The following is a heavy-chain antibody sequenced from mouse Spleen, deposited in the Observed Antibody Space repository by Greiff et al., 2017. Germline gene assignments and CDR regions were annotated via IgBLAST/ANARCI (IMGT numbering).Heavy chain of an antibody. D-gene: IGHD1-1*01. Sequence: EVQRVESEGGLVQPGSSMKLSCTASGFTFSDYYMAWVRQVPEKGLEWVANINYDGSSTYCLDSLKSRFIISRDNAKNILYLQMSSLKSEDTATYYCAREGDYYDGRGFAYWGQGTLVTVSA. CDR1: GFTFSDYY. J-gene: IGHJ3*01. V-gene: IGHV5-16*01. CDR2: INYDGSST. CDR3: AREGDYYDGRGFAY.